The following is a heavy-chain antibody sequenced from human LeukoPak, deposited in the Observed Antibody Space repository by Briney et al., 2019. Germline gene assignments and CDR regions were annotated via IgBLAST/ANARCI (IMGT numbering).Heavy chain of an antibody. V-gene: IGHV4-39*01. CDR1: GGSISSSSYY. CDR3: ARHWSPYSRIDY. D-gene: IGHD3-3*01. CDR2: IYYSGST. Sequence: SETLSLTCTVSGGSISSSSYYWGWIRQPPGKGLEWIGSIYYSGSTYYNPSLKSRVTISVDTSKNQFSLKLSSVTAADTAVYHCARHWSPYSRIDYWGQGTLVTVSS. J-gene: IGHJ4*02.